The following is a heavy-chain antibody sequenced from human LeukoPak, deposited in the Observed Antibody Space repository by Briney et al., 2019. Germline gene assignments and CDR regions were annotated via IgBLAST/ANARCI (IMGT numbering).Heavy chain of an antibody. V-gene: IGHV1-69*05. CDR1: GGTFSSYA. CDR2: IIPIFGTA. D-gene: IGHD3-10*01. CDR3: ARGISMVRGVIPYYFDY. J-gene: IGHJ4*02. Sequence: AASVKVSCKASGGTFSSYAISWVRQAPGQGLEWMGGIIPIFGTANYAQKFQGRVTITTDESTSTAYMELRSLRSDDTAVYYCARGISMVRGVIPYYFDYWGQGTLVTVSS.